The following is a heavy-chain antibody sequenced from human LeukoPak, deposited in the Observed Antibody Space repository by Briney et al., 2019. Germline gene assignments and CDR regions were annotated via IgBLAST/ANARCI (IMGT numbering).Heavy chain of an antibody. J-gene: IGHJ1*01. V-gene: IGHV6-1*01. CDR3: ARSRYCSGGSCLAQYFQH. D-gene: IGHD2-15*01. CDR2: TYYRSKWYN. Sequence: SQTLSLTCAVSGDSFSDNSAAWNWIRQSPSRGLEWLGRTYYRSKWYNDYAVSVKSRLTINPDTSKNQFSLQLNSVTPEDTAVYYCARSRYCSGGSCLAQYFQHWGQGTLVTVPS. CDR1: GDSFSDNSAA.